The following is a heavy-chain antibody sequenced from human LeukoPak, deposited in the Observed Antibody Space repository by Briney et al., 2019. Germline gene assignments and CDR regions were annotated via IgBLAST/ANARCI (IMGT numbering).Heavy chain of an antibody. Sequence: PGGSLRLSCAASGFTFDDYAMHWVRQAPGKGLEWVSGISWNSGSIGYADSVKGRFTISRDNAKNSLYLQMNSLRVEDTAVYYCSSGSHIDYWGPGTPVTVSS. V-gene: IGHV3-9*01. CDR3: SSGSHIDY. D-gene: IGHD3-22*01. CDR1: GFTFDDYA. CDR2: ISWNSGSI. J-gene: IGHJ4*02.